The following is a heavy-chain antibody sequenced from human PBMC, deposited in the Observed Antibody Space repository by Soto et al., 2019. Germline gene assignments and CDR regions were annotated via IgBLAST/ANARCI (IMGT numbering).Heavy chain of an antibody. Sequence: GGSLRLSCAASGFTFSDFYMSWIRQAPGEGLEWVSYITGTGSYTNYADSVKGRFTISRDNAKNSLYLEMNSLRDEDTAVYYCAREARASPEYWGQGTLVTVSS. CDR2: ITGTGSYT. CDR3: AREARASPEY. J-gene: IGHJ4*02. V-gene: IGHV3-11*06. CDR1: GFTFSDFY.